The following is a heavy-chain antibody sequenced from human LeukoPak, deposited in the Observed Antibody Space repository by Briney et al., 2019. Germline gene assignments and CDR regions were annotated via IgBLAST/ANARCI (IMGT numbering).Heavy chain of an antibody. D-gene: IGHD6-13*01. Sequence: SETLSLTCTVSGGSFSTYYWSWIRQPAGKGLEWIGRIYTSGSTNYNPSLKSRVTISVDKSKNQFSLKLSSVTAADTAVYYCASYSSSSNFDYWGQGTLVTVSS. CDR3: ASYSSSSNFDY. CDR2: IYTSGST. CDR1: GGSFSTYY. J-gene: IGHJ4*02. V-gene: IGHV4-4*07.